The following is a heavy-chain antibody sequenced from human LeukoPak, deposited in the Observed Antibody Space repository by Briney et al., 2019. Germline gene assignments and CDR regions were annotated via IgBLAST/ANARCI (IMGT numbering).Heavy chain of an antibody. Sequence: SETLSLTCTVSGGSISSYYWSWIRQPPGKGLEWIGYIYYSGRTNYNPSLKSRVTISVDTSKNQFSLKLSSVTAADTAVYYCARRFDLWGRGTLVSLSS. V-gene: IGHV4-59*08. CDR2: IYYSGRT. CDR1: GGSISSYY. J-gene: IGHJ2*01. CDR3: ARRFDL.